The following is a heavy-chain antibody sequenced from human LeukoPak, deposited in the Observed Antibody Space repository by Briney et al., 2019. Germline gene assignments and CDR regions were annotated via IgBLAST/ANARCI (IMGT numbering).Heavy chain of an antibody. CDR1: GGSFSGYY. CDR3: ARRGTYSSSWWNY. CDR2: INHSGST. V-gene: IGHV4-34*01. Sequence: PSETLSLTCAVYGGSFSGYYWSWIRQPPGKGLEWIGEINHSGSTNYNPSLKSRVTISVDTSKNQSSLKLSSVTAADTAVYYCARRGTYSSSWWNYWGQGTLVTVSS. D-gene: IGHD6-13*01. J-gene: IGHJ4*02.